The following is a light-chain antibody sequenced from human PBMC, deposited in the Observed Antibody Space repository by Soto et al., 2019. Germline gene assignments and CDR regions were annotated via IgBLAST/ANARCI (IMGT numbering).Light chain of an antibody. CDR2: GAS. J-gene: IGKJ5*01. V-gene: IGKV3-15*01. Sequence: ELVMTQSPATLSVAPGERATLSCRASQSISTFLAWYQQKPGQAPRLLIYGASNLQGGVPSRFSGSGSGTDFTLSISSLQAEDFATYYCQQANTPPYPFGPGTRLEI. CDR1: QSISTF. CDR3: QQANTPPYP.